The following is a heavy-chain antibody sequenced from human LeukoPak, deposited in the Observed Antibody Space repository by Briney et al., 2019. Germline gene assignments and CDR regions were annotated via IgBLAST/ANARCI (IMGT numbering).Heavy chain of an antibody. CDR2: NYYSGST. V-gene: IGHV4-30-4*08. J-gene: IGHJ6*03. CDR3: ARRVGSGYYYYYYYIDD. CDR1: GGSISSGDYY. D-gene: IGHD3-22*01. Sequence: PSQTLSLTCAVSGGSISSGDYYWSWVRQPPRKGLGGYGYNYYSGSTYFPPSLRNRVTISVDTSKHQFSLNCSPVAAADTAVYYCARRVGSGYYYYYYYIDDWGKGTTVTVSS.